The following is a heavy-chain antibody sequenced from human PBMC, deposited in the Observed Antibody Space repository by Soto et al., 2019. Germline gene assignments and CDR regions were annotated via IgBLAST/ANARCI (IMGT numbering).Heavy chain of an antibody. CDR1: GFTFSGYA. V-gene: IGHV3-23*01. CDR3: GRGRGSYSFDY. J-gene: IGHJ4*02. CDR2: ISGSGTTT. Sequence: EVQLLESGGGLVQPGGSLRLSCEVSGFTFSGYAMNWVRQAPGKGLEWVSSISGSGTTTYYADSVKGRFTIARDNSKNTLYLQTNSLGAEDTAVYYCGRGRGSYSFDYWGQGTLITVSS. D-gene: IGHD3-10*01.